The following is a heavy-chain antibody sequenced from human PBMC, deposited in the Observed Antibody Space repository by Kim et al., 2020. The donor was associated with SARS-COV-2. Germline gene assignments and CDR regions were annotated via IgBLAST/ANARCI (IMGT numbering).Heavy chain of an antibody. CDR3: ATAPVVVVGWWFDP. J-gene: IGHJ5*02. CDR2: FDPEDGET. Sequence: ASVKVSCKVSGYTLTELSMHWVRQAPGKGLEWMGGFDPEDGETINAQKFQGRVTMTEDTSTDTAYMELSSLRSEDTAVYYCATAPVVVVGWWFDPWGQGTLVTVSS. D-gene: IGHD2-15*01. V-gene: IGHV1-24*01. CDR1: GYTLTELS.